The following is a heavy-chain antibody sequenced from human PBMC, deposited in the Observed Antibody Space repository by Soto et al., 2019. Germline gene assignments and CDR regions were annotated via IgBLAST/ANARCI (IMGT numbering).Heavy chain of an antibody. CDR3: ARGYSGYEGSYYYYYMDV. D-gene: IGHD5-12*01. Sequence: ASVKVSCKASGYTFTSYGISWVRQAPGQGLEWMGWISAYNGNTNYAQKLQGRVTMTTDTSTSTAYMELRSLRSDDTAVYYCARGYSGYEGSYYYYYMDVWGKGTTVTVSS. V-gene: IGHV1-18*01. J-gene: IGHJ6*03. CDR1: GYTFTSYG. CDR2: ISAYNGNT.